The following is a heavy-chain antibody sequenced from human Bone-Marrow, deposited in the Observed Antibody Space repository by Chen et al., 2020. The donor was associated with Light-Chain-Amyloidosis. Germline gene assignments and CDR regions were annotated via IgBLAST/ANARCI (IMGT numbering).Heavy chain of an antibody. V-gene: IGHV1-2*06. CDR3: ATAPSYWYGD. CDR2: IDPKSGDT. D-gene: IGHD3-10*01. J-gene: IGHJ4*02. Sequence: QVQLVQSGSEVKKPGASVTGSCRASGYTFTGYYIHWVRQAPGQGLEWMGRIDPKSGDTNYAQKFQGRVTMTGDATITAAHMELTNLRYDDTAVYYCATAPSYWYGDWGQGTLVTVSS. CDR1: GYTFTGYY.